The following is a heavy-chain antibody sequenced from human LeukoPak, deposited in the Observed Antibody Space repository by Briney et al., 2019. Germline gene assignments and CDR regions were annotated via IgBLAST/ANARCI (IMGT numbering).Heavy chain of an antibody. V-gene: IGHV1-2*02. D-gene: IGHD1-26*01. CDR3: ARDLHSGSLTFDP. J-gene: IGHJ5*02. CDR1: GYTFTGYY. Sequence: ASVKVSCKASGYTFTGYYMHWVRQAPGQGLEWMGWINPNSGGTNYAQKFQGRVTMTRDTSISTAYMELSRLRSDDTAVYYCARDLHSGSLTFDPWGQGTLVTVSS. CDR2: INPNSGGT.